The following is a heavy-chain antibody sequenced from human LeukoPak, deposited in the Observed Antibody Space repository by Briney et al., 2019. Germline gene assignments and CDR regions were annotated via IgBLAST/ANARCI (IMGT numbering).Heavy chain of an antibody. V-gene: IGHV3-48*02. CDR2: ISHSSTSV. D-gene: IGHD5-12*01. CDR3: ARASRSGYDY. J-gene: IGHJ4*02. Sequence: GGSLRLSCAASGFTFSTYGMNWLRQAPGKGLEWVSYISHSSTSVYYADSVKGRFTISRDNSKNSLTLQMNGLRDEDTAVYYCARASRSGYDYWGQGTLVTVSS. CDR1: GFTFSTYG.